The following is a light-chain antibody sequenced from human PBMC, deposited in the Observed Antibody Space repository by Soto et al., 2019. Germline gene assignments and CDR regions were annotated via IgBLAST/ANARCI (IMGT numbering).Light chain of an antibody. J-gene: IGKJ2*01. Sequence: DIVMTQSPATLSVSPGERATISCRASQILSTNLAWYQQKLGQAPRLLIYGASTRATGIPARFSGSGSGAEFTLTITSLQSADSAVYYCQQYNNWPRRTFGQGTKLEIK. V-gene: IGKV3-15*01. CDR2: GAS. CDR1: QILSTN. CDR3: QQYNNWPRRT.